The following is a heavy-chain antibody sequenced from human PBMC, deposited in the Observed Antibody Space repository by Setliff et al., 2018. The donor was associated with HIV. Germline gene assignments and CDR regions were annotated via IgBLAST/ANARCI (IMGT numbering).Heavy chain of an antibody. V-gene: IGHV4-59*08. CDR2: IYYSGST. D-gene: IGHD6-19*01. Sequence: PSETLSLTCTVFGGSISSFYWSWIRQPPGKGLDWIGYIYYSGSTNYNPSLKSRVTMSVDTSKNRFSLKLNSVTAADTAVYYCARLNQQWLVRDSGSNWFDPWGQGILVTVSS. CDR1: GGSISSFY. J-gene: IGHJ5*02. CDR3: ARLNQQWLVRDSGSNWFDP.